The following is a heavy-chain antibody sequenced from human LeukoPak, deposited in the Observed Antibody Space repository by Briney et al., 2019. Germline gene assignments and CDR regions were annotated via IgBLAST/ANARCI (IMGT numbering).Heavy chain of an antibody. CDR3: AGGDCSSTSCYWDNWFDP. V-gene: IGHV4-31*03. J-gene: IGHJ5*02. CDR1: GGSISSGGYY. CDR2: IYYSGST. Sequence: PSETLSLTCTVSGGSISSGGYYWSWIRQHPGKGLEWIGYIYYSGSTYYNPSLKSRVTISVDTSKNQFSLKLSSVTAADTAVYYCAGGDCSSTSCYWDNWFDPWGQGTLVTVSS. D-gene: IGHD2-2*01.